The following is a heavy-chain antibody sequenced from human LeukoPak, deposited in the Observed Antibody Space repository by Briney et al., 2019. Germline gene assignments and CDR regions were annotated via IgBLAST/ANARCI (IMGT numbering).Heavy chain of an antibody. V-gene: IGHV3-15*01. CDR1: GFTFSNAW. CDR2: IKSKTDGGTT. D-gene: IGHD1-26*01. CDR3: TTDQGRPDAFDI. J-gene: IGHJ3*02. Sequence: GGSLRLSCAASGFTFSNAWMSWVRQAPGKGLEWVGRIKSKTDGGTTDYAAPVKGRFTISRDDPKNTLYLQMNSLKTEDTAVYYCTTDQGRPDAFDIWGQGTMVTVSS.